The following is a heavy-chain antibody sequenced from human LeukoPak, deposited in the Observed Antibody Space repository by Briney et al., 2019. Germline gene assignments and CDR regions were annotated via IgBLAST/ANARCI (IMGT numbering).Heavy chain of an antibody. Sequence: GGSLRLSCAASGFTFDDYAMHWVRQAPGKGLEWVSGISWNSGSIGYADSVKGRFTISRDNAKNSLYLQMNSLRAEDTALYYCAKDIVGSIYYDSSGPFDYWGQGTLVTVPS. CDR2: ISWNSGSI. V-gene: IGHV3-9*01. CDR3: AKDIVGSIYYDSSGPFDY. D-gene: IGHD3-22*01. CDR1: GFTFDDYA. J-gene: IGHJ4*02.